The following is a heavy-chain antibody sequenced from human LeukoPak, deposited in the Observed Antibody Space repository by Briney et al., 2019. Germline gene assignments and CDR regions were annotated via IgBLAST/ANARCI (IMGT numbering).Heavy chain of an antibody. D-gene: IGHD5-12*01. J-gene: IGHJ4*02. CDR3: AREDGHIVATGY. CDR2: INPNSGGT. CDR1: GYTFTGYY. V-gene: IGHV1-2*02. Sequence: ASVKVSCKASGYTFTGYYMHWVRQAPGQGLEWMGWINPNSGGTNYAQKFQGRVTMTRDTSISTAYMEQSRLRSDDTAVYYCAREDGHIVATGYWGQGTLVTVSS.